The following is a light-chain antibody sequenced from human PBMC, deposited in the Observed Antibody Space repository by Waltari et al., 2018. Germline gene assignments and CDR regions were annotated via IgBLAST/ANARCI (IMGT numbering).Light chain of an antibody. CDR2: GAS. Sequence: DIVMTQSPDSLAVSLGERATTNRKSSQSVLYSSNNKNSLSWYQQKPGQPPKLLIYGASTRESGVPDRFSGSGSGTDFTLTISSLQAEDVAVYYCHQYYNTPFTFGPGTKVDIK. CDR3: HQYYNTPFT. V-gene: IGKV4-1*01. J-gene: IGKJ3*01. CDR1: QSVLYSSNNKNS.